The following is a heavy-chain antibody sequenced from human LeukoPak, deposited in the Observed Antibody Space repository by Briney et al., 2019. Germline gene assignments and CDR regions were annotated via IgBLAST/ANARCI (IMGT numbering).Heavy chain of an antibody. D-gene: IGHD2-2*01. CDR3: ARDRRSSPQYYFDY. V-gene: IGHV3-30*02. CDR2: IRYDGSNK. Sequence: GGSLRLSCAASGFTFSSYGMHWVRQAPGKGLEWVSFIRYDGSNKYYADSVKGRFTISRDNSKNTLYLQMNSLRAEDTAVYYCARDRRSSPQYYFDYWGQGTLVTVSS. J-gene: IGHJ4*02. CDR1: GFTFSSYG.